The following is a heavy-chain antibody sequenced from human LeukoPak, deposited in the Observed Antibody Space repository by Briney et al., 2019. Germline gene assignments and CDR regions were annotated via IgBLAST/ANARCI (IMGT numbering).Heavy chain of an antibody. CDR2: ISGSGGST. Sequence: RSGGSLRLSCAASGFTFSSYAMSWVRQAPGKGLEWVSAISGSGGSTYYADSVKGRFTISRDNSKNTLYLQMNSLRAEDTAVYYCAKQNYASPNQVLRYYYYGMDVWGQGTTVTVSS. D-gene: IGHD1-7*01. J-gene: IGHJ6*02. CDR3: AKQNYASPNQVLRYYYYGMDV. CDR1: GFTFSSYA. V-gene: IGHV3-23*01.